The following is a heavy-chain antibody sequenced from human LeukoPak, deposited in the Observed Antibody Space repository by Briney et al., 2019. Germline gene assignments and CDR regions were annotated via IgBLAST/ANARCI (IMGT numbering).Heavy chain of an antibody. Sequence: GGSLRLSCAASGFTFSSYWMSWVRQARGKGQEWVANIKQDGSEKYYVDSVKGRFTISRDSAKNSLYLQMNSLRAEDTAVYYCARTYYDSSGYETLFDYWGQGTLVTVSS. J-gene: IGHJ4*02. CDR2: IKQDGSEK. D-gene: IGHD3-22*01. V-gene: IGHV3-7*01. CDR3: ARTYYDSSGYETLFDY. CDR1: GFTFSSYW.